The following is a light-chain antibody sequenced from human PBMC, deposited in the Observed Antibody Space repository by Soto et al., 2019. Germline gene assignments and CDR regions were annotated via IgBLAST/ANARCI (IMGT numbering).Light chain of an antibody. CDR2: DAS. Sequence: VLTQSPARLSLSPGERATLSCRAGQSVSDYLAWYQQKPGQPPRLLFFDASNRATGVPDRFSAGGSGTDFTLIISSLEPEDCAVYDCQQRVNGPPTFGGGTKVEI. CDR3: QQRVNGPPT. V-gene: IGKV3-11*01. J-gene: IGKJ4*01. CDR1: QSVSDY.